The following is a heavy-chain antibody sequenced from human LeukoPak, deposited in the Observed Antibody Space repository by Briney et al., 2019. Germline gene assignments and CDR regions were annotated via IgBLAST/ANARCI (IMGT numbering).Heavy chain of an antibody. V-gene: IGHV4-4*08. D-gene: IGHD3/OR15-3a*01. Sequence: SETLSLTCAVYGGSFSGYYWSWIRQPPGKGLEWIGRTYTSGSTNYNPSLKGRVTISIDTSKNQISLRLTSVTAADTAMYYCARQTGSGLFTLPGGQGTLVTVSS. CDR3: ARQTGSGLFTLP. J-gene: IGHJ4*02. CDR2: TYTSGST. CDR1: GGSFSGYY.